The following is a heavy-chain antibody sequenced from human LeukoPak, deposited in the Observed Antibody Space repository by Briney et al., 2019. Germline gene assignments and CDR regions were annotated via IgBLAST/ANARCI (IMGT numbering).Heavy chain of an antibody. V-gene: IGHV5-51*01. J-gene: IGHJ3*01. CDR3: ARDSNNYRPDAFDL. CDR2: IYPGDSDT. Sequence: GESLKISCKGSGYSFNSYWIGWVRQMTGKGLDWMGIIYPGDSDTRYSPSFQGQVTISADKSISTAYLQWSSLKASDTAMYYCARDSNNYRPDAFDLWGQGTMVTVSS. CDR1: GYSFNSYW. D-gene: IGHD3-22*01.